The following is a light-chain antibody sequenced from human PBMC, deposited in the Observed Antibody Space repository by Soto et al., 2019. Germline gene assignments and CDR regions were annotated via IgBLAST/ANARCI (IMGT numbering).Light chain of an antibody. CDR3: QQRNSWPPIT. J-gene: IGKJ5*01. CDR2: DAS. Sequence: EIVLPQSPVTLSLSPGERATLSCRASQSVRTYLAWYQVKPGQAPRLLLYDASSRASGVPARFSGSGSGTDFTLTISSLEPEDFALYYCQQRNSWPPITFGQGTRLEIK. CDR1: QSVRTY. V-gene: IGKV3-11*01.